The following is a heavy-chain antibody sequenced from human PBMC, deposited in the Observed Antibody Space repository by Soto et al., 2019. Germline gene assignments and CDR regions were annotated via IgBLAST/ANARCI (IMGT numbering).Heavy chain of an antibody. CDR3: ARGGIYCADCYSPFEAFDS. J-gene: IGHJ4*02. CDR2: INTYKGDT. V-gene: IGHV1-18*04. Sequence: QVRLVQSGAEVKKPGASVKVSCKASGYPFTAYAITWMRQAPGEGLEWMGWINTYKGDTDYVHKLQGRVTLTADTSTSTAYMELRSLRPDDTAVYFCARGGIYCADCYSPFEAFDSWGQGTLVTVSS. D-gene: IGHD2-21*02. CDR1: GYPFTAYA.